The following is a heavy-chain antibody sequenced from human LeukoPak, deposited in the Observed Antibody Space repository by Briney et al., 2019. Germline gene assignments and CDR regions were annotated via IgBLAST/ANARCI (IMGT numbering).Heavy chain of an antibody. J-gene: IGHJ4*02. D-gene: IGHD6-19*01. CDR2: INAGNGNT. CDR1: GYTFTSYA. Sequence: ASVKVSCTASGYTFTSYAMHWVRQAPGQRLEWMGWINAGNGNTKYSQKFQGRVTMTRDTSTSTVYMELSSLRSEDTAVYYCARYSSGWSSFDYWGQGTLVTVSS. CDR3: ARYSSGWSSFDY. V-gene: IGHV1-3*01.